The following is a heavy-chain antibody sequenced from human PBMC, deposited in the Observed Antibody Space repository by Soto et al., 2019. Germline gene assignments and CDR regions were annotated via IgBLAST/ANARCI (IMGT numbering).Heavy chain of an antibody. CDR3: ASSRAYYDSSGSSNWFDP. J-gene: IGHJ5*02. D-gene: IGHD3-22*01. Sequence: GASVKVSCKASGGTFSSYTISWVRQAPGQGLEWMGRIIPILGITNYAQKFQGRVTITANKSTSTAYMELSSLRSEDTAVYYCASSRAYYDSSGSSNWFDPWGQGTLVTVSS. CDR2: IIPILGIT. CDR1: GGTFSSYT. V-gene: IGHV1-69*02.